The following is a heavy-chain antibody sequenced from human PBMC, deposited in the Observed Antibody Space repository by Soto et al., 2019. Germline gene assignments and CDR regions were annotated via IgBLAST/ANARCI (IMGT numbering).Heavy chain of an antibody. V-gene: IGHV3-23*01. CDR1: GFTFRSYA. CDR2: ISGSGGST. J-gene: IGHJ4*02. D-gene: IGHD6-13*01. Sequence: PGGSLRLSCAASGFTFRSYALSWVRQAPGKGLEWVSAISGSGGSTYYADSGKGRFTISRDNSKNTLYLQMNSLRAEDTAVYYCASSGIAAAGTPDYFDYWGQGTLVTVSS. CDR3: ASSGIAAAGTPDYFDY.